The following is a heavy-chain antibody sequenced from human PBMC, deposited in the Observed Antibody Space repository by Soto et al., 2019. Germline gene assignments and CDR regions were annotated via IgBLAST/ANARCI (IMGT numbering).Heavy chain of an antibody. D-gene: IGHD1-26*01. V-gene: IGHV1-69*12. CDR3: ATAWAPSYYSGMDV. Sequence: QVQLVQSGAEVKKPGSSVKVSCKASGGTFSSYAISWVRQAPGQGLEWMGGIIPIFGTADYAQKFQGRVAITAAASTSTAYMELRSLRSEDTAVYYCATAWAPSYYSGMDVWGQGTTVTVSS. J-gene: IGHJ6*02. CDR2: IIPIFGTA. CDR1: GGTFSSYA.